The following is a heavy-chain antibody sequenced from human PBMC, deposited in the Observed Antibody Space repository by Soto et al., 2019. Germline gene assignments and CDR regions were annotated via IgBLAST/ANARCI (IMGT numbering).Heavy chain of an antibody. J-gene: IGHJ4*02. Sequence: EVQLVESGGGLVKPGGSLRLSCAASGFTFSSYTMNWVRQAPGKGLEWVSSISSSSINTYYADSLKGRFTISRDNARNSLFLQMNSLRPEDTAVYFCARDTAGPVDYWGQGTLVTVSS. V-gene: IGHV3-21*02. CDR1: GFTFSSYT. CDR3: ARDTAGPVDY. CDR2: ISSSSINT. D-gene: IGHD4-17*01.